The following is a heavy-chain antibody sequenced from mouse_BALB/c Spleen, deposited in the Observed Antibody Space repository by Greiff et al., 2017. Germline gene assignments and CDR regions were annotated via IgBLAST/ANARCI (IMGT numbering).Heavy chain of an antibody. CDR1: GFSLTSYG. Sequence: QVQLKQSGPGLVAPSQSLSITCTVSGFSLTSYGVHWVRQPPGKGLEWLGVIWAGGSTNYNSALMSRLSIRKDNSKSQVFLKMNSLQTDDTARYYWARDYYGSSYGGAGGYWGQGTSVTVSS. D-gene: IGHD1-1*01. J-gene: IGHJ4*01. V-gene: IGHV2-9*02. CDR2: IWAGGST. CDR3: ARDYYGSSYGGAGGY.